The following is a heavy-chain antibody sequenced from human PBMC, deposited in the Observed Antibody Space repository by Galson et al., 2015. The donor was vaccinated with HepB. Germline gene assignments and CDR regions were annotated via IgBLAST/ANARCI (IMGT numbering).Heavy chain of an antibody. CDR1: GGSISSSSYY. CDR3: ARRPIAAAAIDY. Sequence: ETLSLTCTVSGGSISSSSYYWGWIRQPPGKGLEWIGSIYYSGSTYYNPSLKSRVTISVDTSKNQFSLKLSSVTAADTAVYYCARRPIAAAAIDYWGQGTLVTVSS. CDR2: IYYSGST. V-gene: IGHV4-39*07. J-gene: IGHJ4*02. D-gene: IGHD6-13*01.